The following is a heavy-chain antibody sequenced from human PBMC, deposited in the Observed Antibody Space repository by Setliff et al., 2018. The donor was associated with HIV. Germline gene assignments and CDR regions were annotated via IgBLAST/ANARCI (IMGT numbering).Heavy chain of an antibody. V-gene: IGHV4-59*01. J-gene: IGHJ2*01. CDR1: GGSISSYY. Sequence: PSETLSLTCTVSGGSISSYYWSWIRQPPGKGLEWIGYIYYSGSTNYNPSLKSRATISVDTSKNQFSLKLSSVTAADTAVYYCARDQTDGGNGEWRFRPRDYWYFDLWGRGTLVTVSS. CDR3: ARDQTDGGNGEWRFRPRDYWYFDL. CDR2: IYYSGST. D-gene: IGHD2-15*01.